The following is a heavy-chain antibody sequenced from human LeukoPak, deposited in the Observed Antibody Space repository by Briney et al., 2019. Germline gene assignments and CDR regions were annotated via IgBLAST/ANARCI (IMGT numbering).Heavy chain of an antibody. Sequence: GGSLRLSCAASGFTFSSYWMHWGRQAPGKGLMWVSRINSDGSSTSYADSVKGRFTISRDNAKNTLYLQMNSLRAEDTAVFYCARVGQAGYVGYPLDYRGQGTLVTVSS. J-gene: IGHJ4*02. V-gene: IGHV3-74*01. CDR3: ARVGQAGYVGYPLDY. CDR2: INSDGSST. D-gene: IGHD5-12*01. CDR1: GFTFSSYW.